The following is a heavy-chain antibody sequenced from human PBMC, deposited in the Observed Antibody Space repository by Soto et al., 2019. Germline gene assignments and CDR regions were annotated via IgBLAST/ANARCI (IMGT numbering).Heavy chain of an antibody. V-gene: IGHV4-59*01. Sequence: SETLSLTCTVSCGSISGYYWSWIRQAPGKGLEWIGYISYSGSPNYDPSLKSRVTISVDTSQNQFSLKLTSVTAADTAVYYCARAGRSSSKTVFDYWGQRTLVIVSS. CDR3: ARAGRSSSKTVFDY. CDR2: ISYSGSP. D-gene: IGHD6-6*01. CDR1: CGSISGYY. J-gene: IGHJ4*02.